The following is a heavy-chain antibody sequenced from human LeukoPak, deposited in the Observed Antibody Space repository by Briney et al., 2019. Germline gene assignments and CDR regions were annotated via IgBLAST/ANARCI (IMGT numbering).Heavy chain of an antibody. V-gene: IGHV3-9*01. CDR3: AKATEYYYDSSGYLGFFDY. D-gene: IGHD3-22*01. CDR1: GFTFDDYA. CDR2: ISWNSGSI. Sequence: GGSLRLSCAASGFTFDDYAMHWVRQAPGKGLEWVSGISWNSGSIGYADSVKGRFTISRDNAKNSLYLQMNRLRSEDTALYYCAKATEYYYDSSGYLGFFDYWGQGTLVTVSS. J-gene: IGHJ4*02.